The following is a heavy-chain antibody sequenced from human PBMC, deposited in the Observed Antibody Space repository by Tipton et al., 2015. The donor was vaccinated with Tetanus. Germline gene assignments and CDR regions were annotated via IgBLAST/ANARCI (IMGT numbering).Heavy chain of an antibody. CDR1: GFTFSSYS. D-gene: IGHD6-13*01. V-gene: IGHV3-21*01. J-gene: IGHJ4*02. CDR3: ARISKLAATGTSDY. CDR2: ITSGSDYI. Sequence: TASGFTFSSYSFNWVRQAPGKGLEWVSSITSGSDYIYYGDSVKGRFTISRDNAKSSLYLQMDSLRAGDTAVYYCARISKLAATGTSDYWGQGTQVTVSS.